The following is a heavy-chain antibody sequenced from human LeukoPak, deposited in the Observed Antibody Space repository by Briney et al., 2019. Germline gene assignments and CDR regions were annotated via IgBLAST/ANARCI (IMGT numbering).Heavy chain of an antibody. CDR2: ISWDGGST. D-gene: IGHD5-24*01. CDR3: AKEGMATVYYYYGMDV. J-gene: IGHJ6*02. CDR1: GFTFDDYT. V-gene: IGHV3-43*01. Sequence: GGSLRLSCAASGFTFDDYTMPWVRQAPGKGLEWVSLISWDGGSTYYADSVKGRFTISRDNSKNSLYLQMNSLRTEDTALYYCAKEGMATVYYYYGMDVWGQGTTVTVSS.